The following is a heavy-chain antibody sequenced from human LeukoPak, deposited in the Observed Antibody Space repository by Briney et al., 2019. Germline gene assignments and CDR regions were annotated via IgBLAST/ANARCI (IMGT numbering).Heavy chain of an antibody. V-gene: IGHV1-69*01. Sequence: SVKVSCKASGGTFSSYAISWVRQAPGQGLEWMGGIIPIFGTANYAQKFQGRVTITADESTSTAYMELSSPRSEDTAVYYCARGSSGWYDYFDYWGQGTLVTVSS. J-gene: IGHJ4*02. D-gene: IGHD6-19*01. CDR3: ARGSSGWYDYFDY. CDR2: IIPIFGTA. CDR1: GGTFSSYA.